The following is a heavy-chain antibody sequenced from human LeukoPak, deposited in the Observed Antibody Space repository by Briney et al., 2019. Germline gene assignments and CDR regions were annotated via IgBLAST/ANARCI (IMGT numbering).Heavy chain of an antibody. CDR2: ISSSSSYI. J-gene: IGHJ5*02. D-gene: IGHD3-10*01. V-gene: IGHV3-21*01. Sequence: GGSLRLSCAASGFTFSSYSMNWVRHAPGKGLEWVSSISSSSSYIYYADSVKGRCTISRDNANNILYLQKNSLRADDTAVYYWARDHFVNMVRGVQNWLDPWGEGTLVTVSS. CDR3: ARDHFVNMVRGVQNWLDP. CDR1: GFTFSSYS.